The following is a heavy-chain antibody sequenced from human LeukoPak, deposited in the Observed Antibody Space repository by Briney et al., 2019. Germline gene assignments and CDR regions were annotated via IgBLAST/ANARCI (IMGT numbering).Heavy chain of an antibody. J-gene: IGHJ4*02. V-gene: IGHV3-9*01. Sequence: GGSLRLSCAASGFTFDDYAMRWVRQAPGKGLEWVSGISWNSGSIGYADSVKGRFTISRDNAKNSLYLQMNSLRAEDTALHYCAKATAPGDSSGWYDYWGQGTLVTVSS. D-gene: IGHD6-19*01. CDR1: GFTFDDYA. CDR3: AKATAPGDSSGWYDY. CDR2: ISWNSGSI.